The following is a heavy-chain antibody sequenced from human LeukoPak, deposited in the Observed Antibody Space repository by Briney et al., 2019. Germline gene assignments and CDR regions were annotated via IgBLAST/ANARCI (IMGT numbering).Heavy chain of an antibody. J-gene: IGHJ4*02. CDR2: INHSGST. D-gene: IGHD2-2*01. CDR1: GFTFSNAW. Sequence: KSGGSLRLSCAASGFTFSNAWMSWIRQPPGKGLEWIGEINHSGSTNYNPSLKSRVTISVDTSKNQFSLKLSSVTAADTAVYYCARVRVPDCSSTSCSGVDYWGQGTLVTVSS. CDR3: ARVRVPDCSSTSCSGVDY. V-gene: IGHV4-34*01.